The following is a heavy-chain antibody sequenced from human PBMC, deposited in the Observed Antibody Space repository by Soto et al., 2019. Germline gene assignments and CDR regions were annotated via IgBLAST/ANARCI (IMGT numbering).Heavy chain of an antibody. V-gene: IGHV3-30-3*01. CDR1: GFTFSSYA. CDR3: ARDGSSCWAPQNWFDP. J-gene: IGHJ5*02. Sequence: QVQLVESGGGVVQPGRSLRLSCAASGFTFSSYAMHWVRQAPGKGLEWVAVISYDGSNKYYADSVKGRFTISRDNSKNTLYRQMNSLRAEDTAVYYCARDGSSCWAPQNWFDPWGQGTLVTVSS. CDR2: ISYDGSNK. D-gene: IGHD6-19*01.